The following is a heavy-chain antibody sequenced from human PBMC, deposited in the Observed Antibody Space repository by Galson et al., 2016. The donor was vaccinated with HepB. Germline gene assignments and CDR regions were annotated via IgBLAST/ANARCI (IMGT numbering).Heavy chain of an antibody. J-gene: IGHJ4*02. CDR2: ISRSGDST. CDR3: ARGGGYYYFDY. D-gene: IGHD2-21*01. V-gene: IGHV3-23*01. CDR1: GFTFSSCA. Sequence: SLRLSCAASGFTFSSCAMSWVRQAPGKGLEWVSGISRSGDSTYYAESMRGRFTISRDNAKNTLYLQMNSLRAEDTAVYYCARGGGYYYFDYWGQGNLVTVSS.